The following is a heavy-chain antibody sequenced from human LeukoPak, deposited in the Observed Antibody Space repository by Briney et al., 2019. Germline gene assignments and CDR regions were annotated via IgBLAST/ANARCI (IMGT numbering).Heavy chain of an antibody. V-gene: IGHV4-59*01. CDR2: IYYSGST. CDR3: ARGRVSSSTWYSTYYYFFYMDF. Sequence: SETLSLTCTVSGGSISSFYWNWIRQPPGKGLEWIGYIYYSGSTNYNPSLKSRVTISVDTSKNQFSLRLRSVTAADTAVYFCARGRVSSSTWYSTYYYFFYMDFWGKGTTVTVSS. J-gene: IGHJ6*03. CDR1: GGSISSFY. D-gene: IGHD4-11*01.